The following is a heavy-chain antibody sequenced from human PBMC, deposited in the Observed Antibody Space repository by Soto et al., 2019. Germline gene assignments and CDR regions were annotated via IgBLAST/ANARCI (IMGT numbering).Heavy chain of an antibody. CDR2: ISGSGGST. Sequence: EVQLLESGGGLVQPGGSLRLSCAASGFTFSSYAMSWVRQAPGKGLEWVSAISGSGGSTYYADSVKGRFTISRDNSKNTLYLQMNSRRADDTAVYYCEKEGEYYNFWSGYSCRTYFDYWCQGPLVTVS. CDR3: EKEGEYYNFWSGYSCRTYFDY. D-gene: IGHD3-3*01. J-gene: IGHJ4*02. CDR1: GFTFSSYA. V-gene: IGHV3-23*01.